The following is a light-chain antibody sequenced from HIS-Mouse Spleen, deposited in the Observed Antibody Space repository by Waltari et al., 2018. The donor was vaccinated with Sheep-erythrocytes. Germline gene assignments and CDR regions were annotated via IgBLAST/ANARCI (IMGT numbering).Light chain of an antibody. Sequence: QSALTQPRSVSGSPGQSVTISCTGTSSDVGGYNYVSWYQQHPVNAPKLMIYDVSKRPSWVPDRFTGSKAGNTASLTISGLQAEDEADYYCCSYAGSYNHVFATGTKVTVL. CDR3: CSYAGSYNHV. V-gene: IGLV2-11*01. J-gene: IGLJ1*01. CDR2: DVS. CDR1: SSDVGGYNY.